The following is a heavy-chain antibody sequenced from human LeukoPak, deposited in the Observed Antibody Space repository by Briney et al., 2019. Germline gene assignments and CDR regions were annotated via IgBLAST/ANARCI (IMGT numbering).Heavy chain of an antibody. Sequence: GGPLRLSCAASGFTVSSNYMSWVRQAPGQGLEWVSAISVSGNTYHADSVKGRFTISRDSSKNTLYLQMNSLRAEDTAVYYCAKGHYYGSGSYWVWGQGTLVTVSS. J-gene: IGHJ4*02. CDR2: ISVSGNT. CDR3: AKGHYYGSGSYWV. D-gene: IGHD3-10*01. V-gene: IGHV3-53*01. CDR1: GFTVSSNY.